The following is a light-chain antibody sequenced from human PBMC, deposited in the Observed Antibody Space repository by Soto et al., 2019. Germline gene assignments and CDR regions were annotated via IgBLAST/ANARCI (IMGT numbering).Light chain of an antibody. V-gene: IGKV1-13*02. Sequence: AIQLTQSPSSLSASLGVRVTITCRASQGISTLLAWYQQKPGKAPKVLIYESSLLQSGVPSRFSGSGSGTDFTLTISSLQPEDFATYYCQHFKSFPITFGQGTRMEIK. CDR1: QGISTL. CDR2: ESS. CDR3: QHFKSFPIT. J-gene: IGKJ5*01.